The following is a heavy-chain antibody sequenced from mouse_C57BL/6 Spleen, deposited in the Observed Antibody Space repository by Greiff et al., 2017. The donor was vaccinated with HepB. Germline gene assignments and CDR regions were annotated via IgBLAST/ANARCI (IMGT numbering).Heavy chain of an antibody. CDR1: GFTFSSYT. CDR2: ISGGGGNT. D-gene: IGHD1-1*01. CDR3: ARSYYYGSSHWYFDV. Sequence: EVQGVESGGGLVKPGGSLKLSCAASGFTFSSYTMSWVRQTPEKRLEWVATISGGGGNTYYPDSVKGRFTISRDNAKNTLYLQMSSLRSEDTALYYCARSYYYGSSHWYFDVWGTGTTVTVSS. V-gene: IGHV5-9*01. J-gene: IGHJ1*03.